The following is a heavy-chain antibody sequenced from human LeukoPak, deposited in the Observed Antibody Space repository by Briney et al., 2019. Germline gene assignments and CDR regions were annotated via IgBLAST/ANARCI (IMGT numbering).Heavy chain of an antibody. CDR3: AKDSVEAAGDY. D-gene: IGHD6-13*01. V-gene: IGHV3-30*18. CDR1: GFTFSCYG. CDR2: ISYDGSNK. Sequence: GGSLRLSCAASGFTFSCYGMHWVRQAPGKGLEWVAVISYDGSNKYYADSVKGRFTISRDNSKNTLYLQMNSLRAEDTAVYYCAKDSVEAAGDYWGQGTLVTVSS. J-gene: IGHJ4*02.